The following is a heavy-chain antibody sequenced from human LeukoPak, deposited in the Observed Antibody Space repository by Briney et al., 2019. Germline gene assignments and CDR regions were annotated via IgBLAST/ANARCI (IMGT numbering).Heavy chain of an antibody. D-gene: IGHD3-3*01. V-gene: IGHV3-48*01. CDR3: ARVIIYPITIFGVVPDAFDI. CDR1: GFTFTIFG. Sequence: GGSLRPSCAASGFTFTIFGLNWVRQAPGKGPEWVSYIDARSGITYYADSAQGRFTISRDDARESVFLQMDGLRVDDTAVYYCARVIIYPITIFGVVPDAFDIWGQGTMVTVSS. J-gene: IGHJ3*02. CDR2: IDARSGIT.